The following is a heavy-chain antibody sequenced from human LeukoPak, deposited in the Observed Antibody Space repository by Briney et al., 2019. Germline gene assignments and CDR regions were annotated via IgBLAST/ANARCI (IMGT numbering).Heavy chain of an antibody. V-gene: IGHV4-59*10. Sequence: SETLSLTCAVYGGSFSGYYWSWIRQPAGKGLEWIGRIYTSGSTNYNPSLKSRVTISVDTSKNQFSLKLSSVTAADTAVYYCARLVVREFDPWGQGTLVTVSS. CDR3: ARLVVREFDP. D-gene: IGHD3-10*01. CDR2: IYTSGST. J-gene: IGHJ5*02. CDR1: GGSFSGYY.